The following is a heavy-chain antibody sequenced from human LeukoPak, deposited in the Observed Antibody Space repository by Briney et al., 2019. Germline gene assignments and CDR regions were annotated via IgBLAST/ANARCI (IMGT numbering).Heavy chain of an antibody. CDR1: GFTFSSYG. V-gene: IGHV3-33*01. J-gene: IGHJ6*02. D-gene: IGHD2-8*01. CDR3: ARDRHCANGVCHSPPGMDV. Sequence: GGSLRLSCAASGFTFSSYGMHWVRQAPGKGLEWVADIWFDGKNEHFADSVKGRFTISRDNSKNTMYLQINSLRAEDTAVYYCARDRHCANGVCHSPPGMDVWGQGTTVTAPS. CDR2: IWFDGKNE.